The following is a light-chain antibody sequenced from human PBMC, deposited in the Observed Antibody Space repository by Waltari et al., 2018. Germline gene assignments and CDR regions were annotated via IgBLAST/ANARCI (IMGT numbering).Light chain of an antibody. V-gene: IGLV3-1*01. Sequence: SYELTQPPSVSVSPGQTASITCSGDILGSKYASWYQHKAGQSPLLVIYQDINRPSGIPERFSGSKSGNTATLTISGTQAMDDADYYCQALGSNRWVFGGGTKLTVL. J-gene: IGLJ3*02. CDR3: QALGSNRWV. CDR1: ILGSKY. CDR2: QDI.